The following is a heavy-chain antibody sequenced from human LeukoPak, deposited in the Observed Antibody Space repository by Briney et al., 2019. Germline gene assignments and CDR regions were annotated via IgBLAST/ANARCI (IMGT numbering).Heavy chain of an antibody. CDR3: ASPSPKCSGGSCYLFRTWFEY. Sequence: ASVKVSCKASGYTFTGYYMHWVRQAPGQGLEWMGRINPNSGSTNYAQKFQGRVTMTTDTSISTAYMELSRLRSDDTAVYYCASPSPKCSGGSCYLFRTWFEYWGQGTLVTVSS. J-gene: IGHJ4*02. D-gene: IGHD2-15*01. CDR1: GYTFTGYY. V-gene: IGHV1-2*06. CDR2: INPNSGST.